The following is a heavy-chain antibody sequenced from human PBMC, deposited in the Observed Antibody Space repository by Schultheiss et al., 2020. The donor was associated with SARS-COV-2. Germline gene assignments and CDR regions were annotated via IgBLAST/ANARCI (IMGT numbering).Heavy chain of an antibody. J-gene: IGHJ4*02. CDR3: ARGHDPVTYPYYFDY. D-gene: IGHD1-1*01. CDR2: IIPNFGTA. Sequence: SVKVSCKASGYTFTGYYMHWVRQAPGQGLEWMGGIIPNFGTANYAQKFQGRVTITADESTSTAYMELSSLTSDDTAVYYCARGHDPVTYPYYFDYWGQGTLVTVSS. V-gene: IGHV1-69*13. CDR1: GYTFTGYY.